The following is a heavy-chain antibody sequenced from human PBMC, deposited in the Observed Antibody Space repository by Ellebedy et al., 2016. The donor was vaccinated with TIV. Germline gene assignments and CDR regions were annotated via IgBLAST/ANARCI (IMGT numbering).Heavy chain of an antibody. D-gene: IGHD6-6*01. CDR3: AKDWGPGRSSSGVFDK. Sequence: GGSLRLXCAASEFTFATSAMNWVRQAPGKGLEWVSSISGFGDTTYYAASVKGRFAISRDNSKNTLSLQMNSLRVEDTAIYYCAKDWGPGRSSSGVFDKWGQGTLVTVSA. V-gene: IGHV3-23*01. J-gene: IGHJ4*02. CDR1: EFTFATSA. CDR2: ISGFGDTT.